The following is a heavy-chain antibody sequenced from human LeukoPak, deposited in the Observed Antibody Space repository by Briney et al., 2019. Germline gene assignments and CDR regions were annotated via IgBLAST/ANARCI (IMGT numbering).Heavy chain of an antibody. V-gene: IGHV3-49*04. CDR2: IRSKAYGGTT. CDR1: GFTFGDYA. J-gene: IGHJ4*02. CDR3: TSENDVLRFLEWLLPTDY. D-gene: IGHD3-3*01. Sequence: PGRSLRLSCTASGFTFGDYARSWVRQAPGKGLEWVGFIRSKAYGGTTEYAASVKGRFTISRDDSKSIAYLQMNSLKTEDTAVYYCTSENDVLRFLEWLLPTDYWGQGTLVTVSS.